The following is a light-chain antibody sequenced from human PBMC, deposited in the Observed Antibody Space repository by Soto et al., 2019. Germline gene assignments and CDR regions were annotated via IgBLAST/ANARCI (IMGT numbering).Light chain of an antibody. Sequence: IQMTQSPSSLSASVGERVTITCRASQTISTWMACYQQKPGKAPKLLVYDASTLQSGAASRFSGSGSGTEFTLIISGLQPDDSATYYCQQYTNTNNPWMFGQGTKVDIK. CDR2: DAS. V-gene: IGKV1-5*01. J-gene: IGKJ1*01. CDR1: QTISTW. CDR3: QQYTNTNNPWM.